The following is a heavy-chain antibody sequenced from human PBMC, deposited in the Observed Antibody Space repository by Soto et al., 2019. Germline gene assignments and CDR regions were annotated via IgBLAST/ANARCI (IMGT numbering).Heavy chain of an antibody. Sequence: PGGSLRLSCAASGFTFSSYGMHWVRQAPGKGLEWVAVITHDGSQKFYADYVKGRFTISRDNSRDTLYLQMNSLRAEDTAVYYCAKEKRHSGYIIDYWGQGTVVTVSS. CDR3: AKEKRHSGYIIDY. CDR2: ITHDGSQK. V-gene: IGHV3-30*19. CDR1: GFTFSSYG. J-gene: IGHJ4*02. D-gene: IGHD5-12*01.